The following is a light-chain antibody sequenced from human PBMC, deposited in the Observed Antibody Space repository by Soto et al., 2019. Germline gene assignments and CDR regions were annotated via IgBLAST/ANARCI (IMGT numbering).Light chain of an antibody. Sequence: EIVLTQSPGTLSLSPGERATLSCRASQSVTSSYLAWYQQKPGQAPRLFIYGASSRATGIPDRFSGSGSGTDFTLTISRLEPEDFAVYHCQQYGNSPWTLGQGTKV. V-gene: IGKV3-20*01. CDR2: GAS. CDR3: QQYGNSPWT. J-gene: IGKJ1*01. CDR1: QSVTSSY.